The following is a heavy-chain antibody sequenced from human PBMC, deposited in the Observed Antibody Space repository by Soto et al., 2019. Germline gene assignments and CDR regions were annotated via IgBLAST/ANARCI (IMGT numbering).Heavy chain of an antibody. CDR1: GFTFSSYS. Sequence: EVQLVESGGGLVKPGGSLRLSCAPSGFTFSSYSMNWVRQAPGKGLEWVSSISSGSSYIYYADSVQGRFTISRDNAKNSQYLQMTSLRAEDTAVYYCTRGAGQWPNPFDYWGQGTLVTVST. CDR2: ISSGSSYI. J-gene: IGHJ4*02. CDR3: TRGAGQWPNPFDY. V-gene: IGHV3-21*01. D-gene: IGHD6-19*01.